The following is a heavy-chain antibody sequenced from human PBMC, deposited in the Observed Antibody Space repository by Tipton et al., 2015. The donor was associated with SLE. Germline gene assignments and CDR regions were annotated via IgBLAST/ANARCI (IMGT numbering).Heavy chain of an antibody. V-gene: IGHV3-48*01. Sequence: SLRLSCAASGFTFSSYSMNWVRQAPGKGLEWVSYISSSSSTMFYADSLKGRFTISRDNARSSLYLQMNSLTVDDTGVYYCARSLWSGYSRTIDYWGQGTLVTVSS. J-gene: IGHJ4*02. CDR1: GFTFSSYS. CDR2: ISSSSSTM. CDR3: ARSLWSGYSRTIDY. D-gene: IGHD3-3*01.